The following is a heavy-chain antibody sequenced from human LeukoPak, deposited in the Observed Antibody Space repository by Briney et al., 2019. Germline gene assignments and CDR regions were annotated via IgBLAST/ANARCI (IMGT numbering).Heavy chain of an antibody. J-gene: IGHJ4*02. CDR3: ARERSKPTYYYDR. Sequence: GGSLRLSCAASGFTFSSYSMNWVRQAPGKGLEWVSYISSSSTIYYADSVKGRFTISRDNAKNSLYLQMNSLRAEDTAVYYCARERSKPTYYYDRWGQGTLVTVSS. CDR2: ISSSSTI. V-gene: IGHV3-48*01. CDR1: GFTFSSYS. D-gene: IGHD3-22*01.